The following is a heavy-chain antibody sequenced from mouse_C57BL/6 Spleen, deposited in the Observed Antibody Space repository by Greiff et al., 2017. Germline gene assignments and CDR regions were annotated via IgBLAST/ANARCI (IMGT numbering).Heavy chain of an antibody. Sequence: QVQLQQPGAELVKPGASVKLSCKASGYTFTSYWMQWVKQRPGQGLELIGEIDPSDSYTNYNQKFKGKATLTVDTSSRTAYMQLSSLTSEDSAVYYCARGTYGNYVGYWGQGTTLTVSS. J-gene: IGHJ2*01. CDR3: ARGTYGNYVGY. CDR2: IDPSDSYT. V-gene: IGHV1-50*01. D-gene: IGHD2-1*01. CDR1: GYTFTSYW.